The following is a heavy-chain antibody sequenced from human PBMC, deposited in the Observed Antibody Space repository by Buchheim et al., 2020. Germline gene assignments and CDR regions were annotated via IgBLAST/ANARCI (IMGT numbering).Heavy chain of an antibody. CDR3: ARGRVYCSGGSCYSWVTWYNWLDP. J-gene: IGHJ5*02. CDR2: INHSGST. D-gene: IGHD2-15*01. Sequence: QVQLQQWGAGLLKPSETLSLTCAVYGGSFSGYYWSWIRQPPGKGLEWIGEINHSGSTNYNPSLKSRVTISVDTSKNQFSLKLSSVTAADTAVYYCARGRVYCSGGSCYSWVTWYNWLDPWGQGTL. CDR1: GGSFSGYY. V-gene: IGHV4-34*01.